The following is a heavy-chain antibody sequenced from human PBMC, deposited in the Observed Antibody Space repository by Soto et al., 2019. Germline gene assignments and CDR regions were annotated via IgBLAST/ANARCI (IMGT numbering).Heavy chain of an antibody. V-gene: IGHV1-18*01. CDR2: ISLYSDGT. Sequence: QVQLVQSGGEVKRPGASVKVSCKTSGYNKNNYGITWVRQAPGQPLEWLGWISLYSDGTNYAQKFQGRVSMTTDTSTTTAYMELRSLRSDDTAVYYCARVVPGAEAWFGPWGQGTLVTVSS. D-gene: IGHD2-2*01. CDR3: ARVVPGAEAWFGP. CDR1: GYNKNNYG. J-gene: IGHJ5*02.